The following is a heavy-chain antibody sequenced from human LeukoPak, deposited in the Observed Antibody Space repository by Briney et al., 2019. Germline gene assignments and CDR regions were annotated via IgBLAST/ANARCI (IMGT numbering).Heavy chain of an antibody. CDR2: ISSTYI. D-gene: IGHD1-26*01. V-gene: IGHV3-21*01. Sequence: ETLSLTCTVSGDSISSSSYNWAWIRQTPGKGLEWVSCISSTYIYYADSVKGRFTISRDNAKSSLYLQMNSLRAEDTAIYYCARGHRELPDWGQGTLVTVSS. CDR3: ARGHRELPD. CDR1: GDSISSSS. J-gene: IGHJ4*02.